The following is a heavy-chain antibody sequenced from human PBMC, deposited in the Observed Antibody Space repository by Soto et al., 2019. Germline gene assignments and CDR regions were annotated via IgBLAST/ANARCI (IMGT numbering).Heavy chain of an antibody. CDR1: GYSVSSNSAA. CDR2: TYYRSKWYN. J-gene: IGHJ4*02. D-gene: IGHD3-22*01. Sequence: TLSLTCAISGYSVSSNSAAWNWISQSPSRGLEWLGRTYYRSKWYNDYAVSVKSRITINPDTSKNQFSLQLNSVTPEDTAVYYCARDRFLYYYDSSGYPYYFDYWGQGTLVTVSS. CDR3: ARDRFLYYYDSSGYPYYFDY. V-gene: IGHV6-1*01.